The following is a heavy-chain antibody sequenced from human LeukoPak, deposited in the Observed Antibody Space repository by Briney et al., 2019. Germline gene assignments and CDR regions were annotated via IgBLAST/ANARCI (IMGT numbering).Heavy chain of an antibody. Sequence: PGGSLRLSCAASGFTFSSYWMHWVRQAPGKGLVWVSRINSDGSSTSYADSVKGRFTISRDNAKNTLYLQMNSLRAEDTAVYYCARIIAAAGPRGGYYYYYGMDVWGQGTTVTVSS. D-gene: IGHD6-13*01. CDR2: INSDGSST. V-gene: IGHV3-74*01. CDR1: GFTFSSYW. J-gene: IGHJ6*02. CDR3: ARIIAAAGPRGGYYYYYGMDV.